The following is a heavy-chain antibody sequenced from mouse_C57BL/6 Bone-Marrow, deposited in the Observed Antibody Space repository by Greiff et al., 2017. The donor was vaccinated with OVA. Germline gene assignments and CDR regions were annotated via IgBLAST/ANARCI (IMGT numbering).Heavy chain of an antibody. CDR1: GFNINDDY. V-gene: IGHV14-4*01. CDR3: TSYGNFDY. Sequence: EVKLMESGAELVRPGASVKLSCTASGFNINDDYMHWVKQRPEQGLEWIGWIDPENGDTEYAPKFQGKATITADTSSNTAYLQLSSLTSEDTAVYYCTSYGNFDYWGQGTTLTVSS. D-gene: IGHD2-1*01. CDR2: IDPENGDT. J-gene: IGHJ2*01.